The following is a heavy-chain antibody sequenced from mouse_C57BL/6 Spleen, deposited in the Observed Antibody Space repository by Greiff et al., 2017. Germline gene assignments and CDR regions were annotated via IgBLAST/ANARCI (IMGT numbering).Heavy chain of an antibody. V-gene: IGHV1-42*01. CDR3: AITTGVGDDY. J-gene: IGHJ2*01. D-gene: IGHD1-1*01. CDR1: GYSFTGYY. Sequence: VQLKESGPELVKPGASVTISCTASGYSFTGYYMNWVKQSPEKSLEWIGEINPSTGGTTYNQKFKAKATLTVDKSSRTAYMQLKSLTSEDSAVYYCAITTGVGDDYWGQGTTLTVSS. CDR2: INPSTGGT.